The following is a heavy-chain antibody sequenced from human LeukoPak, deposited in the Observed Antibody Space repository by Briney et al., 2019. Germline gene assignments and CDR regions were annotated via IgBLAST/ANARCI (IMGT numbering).Heavy chain of an antibody. CDR2: INPSGGST. J-gene: IGHJ6*02. V-gene: IGHV1-46*01. CDR1: GYTFTSYY. D-gene: IGHD4-17*01. CDR3: ARDTVPGRYYYYYGMDV. Sequence: ASVKVSCKASGYTFTSYYMHWVRQAPGQGLEWMGIINPSGGSTSYAQKFQGRVTMTRDTSTSTVYMELSSLRSEDTAVYYCARDTVPGRYYYYYGMDVWGQGTTVTVSS.